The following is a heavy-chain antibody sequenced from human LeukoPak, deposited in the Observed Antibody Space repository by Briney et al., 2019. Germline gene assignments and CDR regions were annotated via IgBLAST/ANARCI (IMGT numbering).Heavy chain of an antibody. D-gene: IGHD7-27*01. CDR2: INWNSGSI. V-gene: IGHV3-9*01. CDR3: AKRGPRTADHSFDF. Sequence: SLLLSCAASGFKFDDYSMHWVRQAAGRGLEWISGINWNSGSIIYADAVKGRFTISRDNAKNSLYLQMNSLRVEDTALYYCAKRGPRTADHSFDFWGQGTLVTVSS. J-gene: IGHJ4*02. CDR1: GFKFDDYS.